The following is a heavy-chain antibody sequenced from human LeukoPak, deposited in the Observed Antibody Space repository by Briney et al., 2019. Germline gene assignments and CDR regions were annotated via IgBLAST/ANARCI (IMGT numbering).Heavy chain of an antibody. V-gene: IGHV3-15*01. J-gene: IGHJ3*02. CDR1: GFSFSNAW. CDR2: IKSKTDGGTA. CDR3: TRENRHSSGWYGAFDI. Sequence: GGSLRLSCAASGFSFSNAWMDWVRRAPGKGLEWVGRIKSKTDGGTAHYAAPVKGRFIISRDDSRNTLYLQMNGLKTEDTAVYYCTRENRHSSGWYGAFDISGQGTMVTVSS. D-gene: IGHD6-19*01.